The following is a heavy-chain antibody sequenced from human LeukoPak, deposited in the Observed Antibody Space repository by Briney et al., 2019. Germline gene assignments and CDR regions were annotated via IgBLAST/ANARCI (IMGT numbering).Heavy chain of an antibody. CDR2: LYPSGST. CDR1: GDSFSSYF. CDR3: AREGGSGWSDP. Sequence: SETLSLTCTVSGDSFSSYFWNWIRQPAGKGLEYIGRLYPSGSTDYNPSLKGRATMSVDTSKNQVSLKLSSVTAADTAVYYCAREGGSGWSDPWGPGTLVTVSS. J-gene: IGHJ5*02. V-gene: IGHV4-4*07. D-gene: IGHD6-19*01.